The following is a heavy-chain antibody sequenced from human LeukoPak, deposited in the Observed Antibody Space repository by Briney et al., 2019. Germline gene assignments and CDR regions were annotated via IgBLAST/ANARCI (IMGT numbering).Heavy chain of an antibody. Sequence: ASVKVSCKASGYTFTGYYMHWVRQASGQGLEWMGRINPNSGGTNYAQKFQGRVTMTRDTSISTAYMELSRLRSDDTAVYYCARSVGTMIVVFDYWGQGTLVTVSS. CDR2: INPNSGGT. V-gene: IGHV1-2*06. CDR1: GYTFTGYY. J-gene: IGHJ4*02. D-gene: IGHD3-22*01. CDR3: ARSVGTMIVVFDY.